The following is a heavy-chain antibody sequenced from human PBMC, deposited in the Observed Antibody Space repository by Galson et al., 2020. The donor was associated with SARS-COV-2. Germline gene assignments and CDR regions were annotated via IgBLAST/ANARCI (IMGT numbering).Heavy chain of an antibody. CDR2: IKEDGSEK. V-gene: IGHV3-7*01. D-gene: IGHD3-3*01. Sequence: GGSLRLSCAASEFTFSSYWMSWVRQDPGKGLEWVANIKEDGSEKYYVDSVKGRFTISRDNAKNSLYLQMNSLRAEDTAVYYCARERNKYYDLWTGYYPSFDYWGQGTLVTVSS. J-gene: IGHJ4*02. CDR3: ARERNKYYDLWTGYYPSFDY. CDR1: EFTFSSYW.